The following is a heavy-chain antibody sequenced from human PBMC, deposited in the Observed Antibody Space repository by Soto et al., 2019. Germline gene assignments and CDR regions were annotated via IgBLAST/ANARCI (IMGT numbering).Heavy chain of an antibody. J-gene: IGHJ4*02. CDR1: GFSLSSYG. Sequence: QVQLVESGGGVVQPGRSLRLSCAASGFSLSSYGMHWVRQAPGKGQEWVADSSFDGSDAHYADSVKGRFTISRDSSTLYLQMNSLRGDDTATYFCVRELGFSSTWPAYWGQGTLVTVSS. CDR3: VRELGFSSTWPAY. D-gene: IGHD2-2*01. CDR2: SSFDGSDA. V-gene: IGHV3-30*19.